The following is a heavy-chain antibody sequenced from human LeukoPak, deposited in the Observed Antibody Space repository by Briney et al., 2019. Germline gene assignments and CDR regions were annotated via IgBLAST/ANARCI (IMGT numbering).Heavy chain of an antibody. CDR2: IYDSGST. CDR3: AREYKYSRSGDGMDV. CDR1: GGSLSRYY. J-gene: IGHJ6*02. Sequence: PSETLSLTCTVSGGSLSRYYWNWIRLPPGKGLEWIGYIYDSGSTNYNPSLKSRVTISVDTSKNQFSLKLSSVTAADTAVYYCAREYKYSRSGDGMDVWGQGTTVTVSS. V-gene: IGHV4-59*01. D-gene: IGHD1-26*01.